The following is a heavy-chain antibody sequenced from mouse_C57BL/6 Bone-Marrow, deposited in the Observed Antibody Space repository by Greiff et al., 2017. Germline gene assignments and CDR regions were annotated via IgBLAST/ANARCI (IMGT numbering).Heavy chain of an antibody. D-gene: IGHD4-1*01. J-gene: IGHJ2*01. V-gene: IGHV5-4*01. CDR2: ISDGGSYT. CDR1: GFTFSSYA. Sequence: DVHLVASGGGLVKPGGSLKLSCAASGFTFSSYAMSWVRQTPEKRLEWVATISDGGSYTYYPDNVKGRFTITRDNAKNNLYLQMSHLKSEDTAMYYCARDRNWDEYYFDYWGQGTTLTVSS. CDR3: ARDRNWDEYYFDY.